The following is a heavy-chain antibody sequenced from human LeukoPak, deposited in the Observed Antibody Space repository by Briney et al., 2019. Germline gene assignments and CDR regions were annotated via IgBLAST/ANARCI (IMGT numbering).Heavy chain of an antibody. Sequence: GGSLRLSCAAAGFTFSSCGMHWVRQAPGKGLEWVAVIWYGGSTKYYADSVKGRFTISRDNSKNTLYLQMNSLRAEDTAVYYCAKDPPGSGDYWGQGTLVTVSS. D-gene: IGHD3-10*01. J-gene: IGHJ4*02. CDR1: GFTFSSCG. CDR3: AKDPPGSGDY. CDR2: IWYGGSTK. V-gene: IGHV3-30*02.